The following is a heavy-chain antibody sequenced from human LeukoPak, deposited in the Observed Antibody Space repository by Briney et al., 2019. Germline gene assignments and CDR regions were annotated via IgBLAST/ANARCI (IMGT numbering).Heavy chain of an antibody. Sequence: PGGSLRLSCAASGFTFSDYYMSWIRQAPGKGLEWVANIKQDGSEKYYVDSVKGRFTISRDNAKNSLYLQMNSLKAEDTAVYYCARDMGTARTYYYDSSGYYYSRNYFDYWGQGTLVTVSS. CDR3: ARDMGTARTYYYDSSGYYYSRNYFDY. CDR2: IKQDGSEK. D-gene: IGHD3-22*01. V-gene: IGHV3-7*01. CDR1: GFTFSDYY. J-gene: IGHJ4*02.